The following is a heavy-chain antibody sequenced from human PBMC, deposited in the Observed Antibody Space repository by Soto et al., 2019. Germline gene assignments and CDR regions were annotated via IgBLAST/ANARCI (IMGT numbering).Heavy chain of an antibody. Sequence: GGSLRLSCAASGFTFSSYAMSWVRQAPGKGLEWVSVICDNGSNKYYADSVKGRFTISRDNSKNTLYLQMNSLRAEDTAVYYCARERLSSKNWFDPWGQGTLVTVSS. D-gene: IGHD6-19*01. CDR1: GFTFSSYA. V-gene: IGHV3-23*01. CDR3: ARERLSSKNWFDP. J-gene: IGHJ5*02. CDR2: ICDNGSNK.